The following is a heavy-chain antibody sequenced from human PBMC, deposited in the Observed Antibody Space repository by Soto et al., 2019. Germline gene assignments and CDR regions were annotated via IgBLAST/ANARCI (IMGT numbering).Heavy chain of an antibody. CDR2: IYSGGST. J-gene: IGHJ5*02. D-gene: IGHD3-22*01. Sequence: PGGSLRLSCAASGFTVSSNYMSWVRQAPGKGLEWVSVIYSGGSTYYADSVKGRFTISRDNSKNTLYLQMNSLRAEDTAVYYCASVVYLRYYYDSSGPRWFDPWGQGTLVTVSS. V-gene: IGHV3-53*01. CDR3: ASVVYLRYYYDSSGPRWFDP. CDR1: GFTVSSNY.